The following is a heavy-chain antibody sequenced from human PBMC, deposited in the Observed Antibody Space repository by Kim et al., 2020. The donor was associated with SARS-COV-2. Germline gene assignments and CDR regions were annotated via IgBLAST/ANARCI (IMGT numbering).Heavy chain of an antibody. Sequence: QGRVTITADESTSTAYMELSSLRSEDTAVYYCARPQSGYYGSGSYRAFDIWGQGTMVTVSS. V-gene: IGHV1-69*01. J-gene: IGHJ3*02. D-gene: IGHD3-10*01. CDR3: ARPQSGYYGSGSYRAFDI.